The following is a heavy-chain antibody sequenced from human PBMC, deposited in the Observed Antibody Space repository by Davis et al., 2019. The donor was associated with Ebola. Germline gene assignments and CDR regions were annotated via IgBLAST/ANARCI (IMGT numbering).Heavy chain of an antibody. J-gene: IGHJ2*01. CDR3: AKDADVWFGESPRYWYFDV. D-gene: IGHD3-10*01. V-gene: IGHV3-23*01. Sequence: PGGSLRLSCAASGFTFSSYTMNWVRQAPGKGLEWVSSISGSGGGTYDADSVKGRFTISRDNSKDTIYLQMNSLRAEDTALYYCAKDADVWFGESPRYWYFDVWGRGTLVTVSS. CDR2: ISGSGGGT. CDR1: GFTFSSYT.